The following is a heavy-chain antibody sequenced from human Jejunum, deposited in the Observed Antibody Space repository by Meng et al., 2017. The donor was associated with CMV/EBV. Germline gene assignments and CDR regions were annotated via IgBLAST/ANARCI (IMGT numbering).Heavy chain of an antibody. CDR1: GFTFTSYA. D-gene: IGHD4-17*01. CDR2: ISGSSTYI. J-gene: IGHJ5*02. CDR3: ARAIDYGDPNWFDP. V-gene: IGHV3-21*01. Sequence: SGFTFTSYAINWVRQAPGKGLEWLSYISGSSTYIYHADSVKGRFTISRDNAKNSVYLQMNSLRAEDTAVYYCARAIDYGDPNWFDPWGQGTLVTVSS.